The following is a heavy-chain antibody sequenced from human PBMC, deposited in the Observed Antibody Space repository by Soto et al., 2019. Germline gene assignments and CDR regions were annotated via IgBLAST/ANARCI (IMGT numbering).Heavy chain of an antibody. D-gene: IGHD6-19*01. CDR3: ARGLAPYYFDY. CDR2: INAGNGNT. J-gene: IGHJ4*02. Sequence: ASVKVSCKASEYTFTTYAMHWVRQAPGQRLEWMGWINAGNGNTKYSQKFQGRVTITRDTSASTAYMELSSLRSEDTAVYYCARGLAPYYFDYWGQGTLVTVSS. CDR1: EYTFTTYA. V-gene: IGHV1-3*01.